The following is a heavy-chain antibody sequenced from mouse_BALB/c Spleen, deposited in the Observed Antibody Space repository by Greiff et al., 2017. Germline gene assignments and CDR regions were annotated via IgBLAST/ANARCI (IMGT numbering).Heavy chain of an antibody. CDR3: ARLWYFDV. Sequence: DVKLQESGPGLVKPSQSLSLTCSVTGYSITSGYYWNWIRQFPGNKLEWMGYISYDGSNNYNPSLKNRISITRDTSKNQFFLKLNSVTTEDTATYYCARLWYFDVWGAGTTVTVSS. V-gene: IGHV3-6*02. J-gene: IGHJ1*01. CDR1: GYSITSGYY. CDR2: ISYDGSN.